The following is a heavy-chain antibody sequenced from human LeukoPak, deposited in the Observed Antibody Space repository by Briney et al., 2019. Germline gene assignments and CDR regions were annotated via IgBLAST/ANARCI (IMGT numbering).Heavy chain of an antibody. CDR1: GGSISRYY. V-gene: IGHV4-59*01. J-gene: IGHJ4*02. Sequence: PSETLSLTCTVSGGSISRYYRSWIRQPPGKGLEWIGYIYYSGSTNYNPSLKSRVTISVDTSKNQFSLKLSSVTAADTAVYYCAGLGVRGARLGYFDYWGQGTLVTVSS. D-gene: IGHD3-10*01. CDR2: IYYSGST. CDR3: AGLGVRGARLGYFDY.